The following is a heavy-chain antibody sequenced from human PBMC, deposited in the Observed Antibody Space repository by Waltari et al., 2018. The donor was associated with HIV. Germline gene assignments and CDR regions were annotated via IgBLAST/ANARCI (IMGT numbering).Heavy chain of an antibody. CDR3: VRRSAAGMRGYFDN. CDR2: IAWNSGKI. CDR1: GFTFDAYA. V-gene: IGHV3-9*01. J-gene: IGHJ4*02. Sequence: VYLVESGGGWVQPGRFLRLSCEDFGFTFDAYAMQWVRQVPGKGLEWGSGIAWNSGKIEYADSVKGRFTISRDNARNSLYLQMNSLRPEDSALYFCVRRSAAGMRGYFDNWGQGTLVTVSS. D-gene: IGHD6-13*01.